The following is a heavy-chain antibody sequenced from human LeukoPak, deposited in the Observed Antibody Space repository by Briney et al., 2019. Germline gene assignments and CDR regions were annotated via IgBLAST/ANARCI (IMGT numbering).Heavy chain of an antibody. CDR3: ARGAAAGRYQYNYMDV. CDR1: GFTFRSYD. D-gene: IGHD6-13*01. J-gene: IGHJ6*03. Sequence: GGSLRLSFAASGFTFRSYDMHWVRQAPGKGLEWVAIISYDGSNKYHADSVKGRFTISRDNSKNTLYVQMNSLRDEDTAVYYCARGAAAGRYQYNYMDVWGKGTTVTVSS. CDR2: ISYDGSNK. V-gene: IGHV3-33*05.